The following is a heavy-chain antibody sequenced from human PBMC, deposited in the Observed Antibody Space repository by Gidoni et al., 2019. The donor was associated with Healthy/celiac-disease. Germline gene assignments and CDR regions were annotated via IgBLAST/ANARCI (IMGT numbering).Heavy chain of an antibody. CDR1: GFTLSRYA. V-gene: IGHV3-23*01. CDR3: AKESTMVRGVIGAFDI. J-gene: IGHJ3*02. CDR2: SRGSGGST. Sequence: EVQLLVSGGGLVQPGGSLTLYCAASGFTLSRYARSWVRQAPGKGLEGVTASRGSGGSTYNADSVKGRFTISRDNSKNTLYVQMNGLRAEDTAVYYWAKESTMVRGVIGAFDIWGQGTMVTVSS. D-gene: IGHD3-10*01.